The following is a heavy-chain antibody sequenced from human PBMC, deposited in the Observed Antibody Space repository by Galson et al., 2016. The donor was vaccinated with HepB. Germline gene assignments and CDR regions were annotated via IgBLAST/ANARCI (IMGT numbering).Heavy chain of an antibody. CDR2: ITSSSDTM. CDR1: GFIFSVYN. V-gene: IGHV3-48*01. J-gene: IGHJ5*02. Sequence: SLRLSCAASGFIFSVYNMNWARQAPGKGLEWIAWITSSSDTMYYADSVKGRLTISRDNSKNSLYLQMNSLRPEDTAVYYCAKEGHHDFWSGYYNWFAPWGQGTLVTVSS. D-gene: IGHD3-3*01. CDR3: AKEGHHDFWSGYYNWFAP.